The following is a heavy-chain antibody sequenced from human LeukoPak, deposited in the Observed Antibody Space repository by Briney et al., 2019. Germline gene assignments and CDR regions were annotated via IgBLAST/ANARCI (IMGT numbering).Heavy chain of an antibody. CDR1: GFTFSSHS. CDR2: ISSSSSYI. J-gene: IGHJ4*02. CDR3: ARDPSGWYYFDY. Sequence: GGSLRLSCAASGFTFSSHSMNWVRQAPGKGLEWVSSISSSSSYIYYADSVKSRFTISRDNAKNSLYLQMNSLRAEDTAVYYCARDPSGWYYFDYWGQGTLVTVSS. D-gene: IGHD6-19*01. V-gene: IGHV3-21*01.